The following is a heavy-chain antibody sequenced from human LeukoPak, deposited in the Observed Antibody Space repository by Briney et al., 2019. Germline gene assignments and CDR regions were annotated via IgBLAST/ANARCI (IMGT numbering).Heavy chain of an antibody. Sequence: SVKVSCKASGGTFSSYAISWVRQAPGQGLEWMGRIIPILGIANYAQKFQGRVTITADKSTSTAYMELSSLRSEDTAVYYCARRRLGSYDPWDRGTTDYWGQGTLVTVSS. CDR1: GGTFSSYA. CDR3: ARRRLGSYDPWDRGTTDY. CDR2: IIPILGIA. D-gene: IGHD3-16*01. J-gene: IGHJ4*02. V-gene: IGHV1-69*04.